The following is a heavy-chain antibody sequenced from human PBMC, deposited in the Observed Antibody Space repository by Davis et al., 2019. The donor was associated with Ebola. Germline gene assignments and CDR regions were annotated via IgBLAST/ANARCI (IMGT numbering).Heavy chain of an antibody. D-gene: IGHD3-10*01. Sequence: GESLKISCTASGFTFNYYDMNWVRQAPGKGLEWVSYISSGGSTVYYADSVKGRFTISRDNAKNSLYLQMNSLRGEDTAVYYCATEAYYYGSGSVYWGQGTLVTVSS. V-gene: IGHV3-48*04. J-gene: IGHJ4*02. CDR3: ATEAYYYGSGSVY. CDR1: GFTFNYYD. CDR2: ISSGGSTV.